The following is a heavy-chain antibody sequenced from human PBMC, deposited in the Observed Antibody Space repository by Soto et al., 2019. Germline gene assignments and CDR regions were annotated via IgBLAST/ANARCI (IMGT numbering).Heavy chain of an antibody. V-gene: IGHV1-69*13. D-gene: IGHD3-22*01. Sequence: SVKVSCKASGGTFSSYAISWVRQAPGQGLEWMGGIIPIFGTANYAQKFQGRVTITADESTSTAYMGLSSLRSEDTAVYYCARDPPNYYDSSGYPQYYGMDVWGQGTTVTVSS. J-gene: IGHJ6*02. CDR1: GGTFSSYA. CDR3: ARDPPNYYDSSGYPQYYGMDV. CDR2: IIPIFGTA.